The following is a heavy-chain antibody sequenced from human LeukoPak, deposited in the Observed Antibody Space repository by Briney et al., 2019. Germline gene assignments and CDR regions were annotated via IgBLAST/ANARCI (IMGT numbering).Heavy chain of an antibody. CDR1: GFTFSTYE. J-gene: IGHJ4*02. D-gene: IGHD3-16*02. V-gene: IGHV3-48*02. Sequence: PGGSLRLSCAASGFTFSTYEMNWVRQAPGKGLEWVSYISSSSSTIFYADSVRGRFTISRDNAKNSLYLQMHSLRDEDTAVYYCAGYYDYVWGSYRYKGPFDYWGQGTLVTVSS. CDR2: ISSSSSTI. CDR3: AGYYDYVWGSYRYKGPFDY.